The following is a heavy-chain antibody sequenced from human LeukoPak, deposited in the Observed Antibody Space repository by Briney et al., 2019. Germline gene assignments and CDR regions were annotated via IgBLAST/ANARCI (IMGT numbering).Heavy chain of an antibody. D-gene: IGHD3-16*01. Sequence: ASVKVSCKASGYTFTDYYMHWVRQAPGQGLEWMGIINPSGGSTSYAQKFQGRVTMTRDTSTSTVYMELSSLRSEDTAVYYCARVRIMITFGGVQGFDYWGQGTLVTVSS. V-gene: IGHV1-46*01. CDR3: ARVRIMITFGGVQGFDY. CDR2: INPSGGST. J-gene: IGHJ4*02. CDR1: GYTFTDYY.